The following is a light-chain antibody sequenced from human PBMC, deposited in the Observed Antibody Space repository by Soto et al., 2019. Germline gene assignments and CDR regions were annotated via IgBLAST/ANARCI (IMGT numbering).Light chain of an antibody. CDR3: QQRSNWPPIT. CDR1: QSVSSY. Sequence: EIVLTQSPATLSLSPGERATLSCRASQSVSSYLACYQQKPVQAPRLLIYDASTRATVIPARFSGSGSGTDFTLTISSLEPEDFAVYYCQQRSNWPPITFGQGTRLEIK. V-gene: IGKV3-11*01. J-gene: IGKJ5*01. CDR2: DAS.